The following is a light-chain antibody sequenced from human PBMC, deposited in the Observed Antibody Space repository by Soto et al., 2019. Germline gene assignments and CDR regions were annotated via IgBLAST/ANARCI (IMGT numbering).Light chain of an antibody. J-gene: IGKJ3*01. Sequence: DIQMTQSPSTLSASVGDRVTITCRASHSISRSLAWYQQKSAKAPKLLIYDASSLESGVPSRCSGSGFGTEFTLPISGLQPDDFATYYCQQYQSYFLTFGHGTPVDMK. V-gene: IGKV1-5*01. CDR2: DAS. CDR3: QQYQSYFLT. CDR1: HSISRS.